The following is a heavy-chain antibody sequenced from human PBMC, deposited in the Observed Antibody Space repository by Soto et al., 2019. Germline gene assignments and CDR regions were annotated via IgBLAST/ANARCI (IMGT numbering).Heavy chain of an antibody. CDR1: GGSISSGGYY. Sequence: SETLSLTCTVSGGSISSGGYYWSWIRQHPGKGLEWIGYIYYSGSTYYNPSLKSRVTISVDTSKNQFSLKLSSVTAADTAVYYCERSFGVAAAGAFDYWGQGTLVTVSS. CDR2: IYYSGST. J-gene: IGHJ4*02. V-gene: IGHV4-31*03. CDR3: ERSFGVAAAGAFDY. D-gene: IGHD6-13*01.